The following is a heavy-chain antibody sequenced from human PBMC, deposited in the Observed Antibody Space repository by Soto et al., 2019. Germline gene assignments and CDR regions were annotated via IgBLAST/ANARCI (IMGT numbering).Heavy chain of an antibody. Sequence: PSETLSLTCTVSGGSMSNRYYYWSWVRQNPGQGLKWIGHIFHGGRTYYNTSLKRRVSISVDTSKNQFSLNLNSVTATDTAVYYCARWVEVSLDYFDSWGQGIPVTVSS. CDR1: GGSMSNRYYY. V-gene: IGHV4-31*03. J-gene: IGHJ4*02. CDR3: ARWVEVSLDYFDS. CDR2: IFHGGRT. D-gene: IGHD2-15*01.